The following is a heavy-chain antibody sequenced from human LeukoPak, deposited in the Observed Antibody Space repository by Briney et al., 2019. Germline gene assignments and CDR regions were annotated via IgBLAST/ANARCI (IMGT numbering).Heavy chain of an antibody. CDR2: IYYSGRT. Sequence: PSETLSLTCTVSGGSITSYYWNWVRQPPGKGLEWIGYIYYSGRTNYNPSLKSRVTMSVDTSKNQLSLKLSSVTTADTAVYYCARDRLATAGNYYYYCLDVWGQGTTVTVSS. CDR1: GGSITSYY. CDR3: ARDRLATAGNYYYYCLDV. J-gene: IGHJ6*02. D-gene: IGHD6-13*01. V-gene: IGHV4-59*01.